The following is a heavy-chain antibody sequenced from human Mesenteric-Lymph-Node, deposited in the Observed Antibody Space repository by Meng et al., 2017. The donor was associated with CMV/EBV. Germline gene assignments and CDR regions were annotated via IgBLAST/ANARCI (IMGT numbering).Heavy chain of an antibody. V-gene: IGHV3-53*01. CDR2: IYSGGST. J-gene: IGHJ4*02. CDR3: ARGYDFWSGYLSY. CDR1: GFTFSDYY. D-gene: IGHD3-3*01. Sequence: GGSLRLSCAASGFTFSDYYMSWIRQAPGKGLEWVSVIYSGGSTYYADSVKGRFTISRDNSKNTLYLQMNSLRAEDTAVYYCARGYDFWSGYLSYWGQGTLVTVSS.